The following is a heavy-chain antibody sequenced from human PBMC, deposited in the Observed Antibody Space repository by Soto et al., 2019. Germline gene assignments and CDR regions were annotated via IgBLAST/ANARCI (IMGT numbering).Heavy chain of an antibody. CDR3: ARDRSNWAFDY. CDR1: GVSISSGGYY. Sequence: SETLSLTCTFSGVSISSGGYYLSWIRQHPGKGLEWIGYIYYSGSTYYNPSLKSRVTISVDTSKNQFSLKLNSVTAADTAVYYCARDRSNWAFDYWGQGTLVTVSS. J-gene: IGHJ4*02. D-gene: IGHD7-27*01. V-gene: IGHV4-31*03. CDR2: IYYSGST.